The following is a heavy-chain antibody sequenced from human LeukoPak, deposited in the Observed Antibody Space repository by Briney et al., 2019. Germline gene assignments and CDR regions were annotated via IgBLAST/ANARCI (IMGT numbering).Heavy chain of an antibody. V-gene: IGHV4-39*01. J-gene: IGHJ4*02. CDR3: ARFGRSLAHFDY. Sequence: PSETLSLTCTVSGGSISSSSYYWGWIRQPPGKGLEWIGSIYYSGSTYYNPSLKSRVTISVDTSKNQFSLKLSSVTAADTAVYYCARFGRSLAHFDYWGQGTLVTVSS. CDR1: GGSISSSSYY. CDR2: IYYSGST. D-gene: IGHD3-10*01.